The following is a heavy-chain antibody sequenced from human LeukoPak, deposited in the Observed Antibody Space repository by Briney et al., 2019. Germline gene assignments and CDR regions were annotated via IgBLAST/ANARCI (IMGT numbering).Heavy chain of an antibody. D-gene: IGHD5-18*01. Sequence: SETLSLTCTVSGGSISSSNDYWSWIRQPPGKGLEWIGYIYYSGSTNYNPSLKSRVTISVDTSKNQFSLKLSSVTAADTAVYYCARGSYGYPYYFDYWGQGTLVTVSS. CDR2: IYYSGST. V-gene: IGHV4-61*01. CDR3: ARGSYGYPYYFDY. J-gene: IGHJ4*02. CDR1: GGSISSSNDY.